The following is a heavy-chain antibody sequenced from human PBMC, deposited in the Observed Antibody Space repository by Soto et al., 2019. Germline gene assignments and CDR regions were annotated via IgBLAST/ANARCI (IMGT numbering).Heavy chain of an antibody. Sequence: SETLSLTCTVSGASISSSRSYWGWVRQPPGKGLEWIVSFYYTGGTYSTYYNPSLKSRVTISVDTSKSHFSLNLRSVTAADTAVYYCASPRQGNYDFLSGYYALDYWGQGTLVTVSS. CDR2: FYYTGGT. CDR3: ASPRQGNYDFLSGYYALDY. CDR1: GASISSSRSY. D-gene: IGHD3-3*01. J-gene: IGHJ4*02. V-gene: IGHV4-39*01.